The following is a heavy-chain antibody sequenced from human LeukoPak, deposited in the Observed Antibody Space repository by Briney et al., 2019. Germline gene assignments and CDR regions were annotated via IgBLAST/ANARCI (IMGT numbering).Heavy chain of an antibody. CDR1: GGSISSGGYY. CDR2: IYYSGST. Sequence: SETLSLTCTVSGGSISSGGYYWSWIRQHPGKGLEWIGYIYYSGSTYCNPSLKSRVTISVDTSKNQFSLKLSSVTAADTAVYYCARGDSGWTPEGAFDIWGQGTMVTVSS. V-gene: IGHV4-31*03. D-gene: IGHD6-19*01. CDR3: ARGDSGWTPEGAFDI. J-gene: IGHJ3*02.